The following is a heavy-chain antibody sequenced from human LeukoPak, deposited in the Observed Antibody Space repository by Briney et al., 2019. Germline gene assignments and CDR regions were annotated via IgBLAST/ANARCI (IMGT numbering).Heavy chain of an antibody. V-gene: IGHV3-23*01. Sequence: PGGSLRLSCAASGFTFSSYAMSWVRQAPGKGLEWVSTISGSGGSTNYADSVKGRFTISRDNSKNTLYLQMNSLRVEDTALYYCAKDGYLSSSGNTNWFDPWGQGTLVTVSS. CDR2: ISGSGGST. D-gene: IGHD1-26*01. CDR1: GFTFSSYA. CDR3: AKDGYLSSSGNTNWFDP. J-gene: IGHJ5*02.